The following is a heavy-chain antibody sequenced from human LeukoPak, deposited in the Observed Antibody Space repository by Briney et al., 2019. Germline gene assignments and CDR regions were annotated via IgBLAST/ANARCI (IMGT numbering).Heavy chain of an antibody. J-gene: IGHJ5*02. CDR3: ARGDGDSSSWWGTSLPDYDP. CDR2: IYYSGST. D-gene: IGHD6-13*01. Sequence: SETLSLTCTVSGGSISSGGYYWSWIRQHPGKGLEWIGYIYYSGSTYYNPSLKSRVTKSVDTSKNQFSLKLSSVTAADTAVYYCARGDGDSSSWWGTSLPDYDPWGQGTLVTVSS. V-gene: IGHV4-31*03. CDR1: GGSISSGGYY.